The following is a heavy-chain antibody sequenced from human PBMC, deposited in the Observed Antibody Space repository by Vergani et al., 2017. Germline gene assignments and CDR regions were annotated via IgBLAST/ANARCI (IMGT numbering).Heavy chain of an antibody. CDR2: ISDNGGTT. CDR1: GFTFRNYA. CDR3: ARDHWGEYCSGGSCYHYYYGMDV. J-gene: IGHJ6*02. D-gene: IGHD2-15*01. V-gene: IGHV3-23*01. Sequence: EVQLLESGGGLAQPGGSLRLSCAASGFTFRNYAMTWVRQAPGKGLEWVSIISDNGGTTYYADSVKGRFTISRDNAKNSLYLQMNSLRAEDTAVYYCARDHWGEYCSGGSCYHYYYGMDVWGQGTTVTVSS.